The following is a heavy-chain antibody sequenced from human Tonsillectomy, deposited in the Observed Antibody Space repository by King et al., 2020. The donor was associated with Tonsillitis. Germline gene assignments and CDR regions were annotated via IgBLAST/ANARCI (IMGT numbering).Heavy chain of an antibody. CDR3: AKDGCSGGSCYYYYYYMDV. V-gene: IGHV3-9*01. J-gene: IGHJ6*03. CDR1: GFTFYDYA. Sequence: QLVESGGGLVQPGRSLRLSCAASGFTFYDYAMHWVRQAPGKGLEWVSGISWNSGSIGYADSVKGRFTISRDNAKNSLYLQMNSLRAEDTALYYCAKDGCSGGSCYYYYYYMDVWGKGTTVTVSS. D-gene: IGHD2-15*01. CDR2: ISWNSGSI.